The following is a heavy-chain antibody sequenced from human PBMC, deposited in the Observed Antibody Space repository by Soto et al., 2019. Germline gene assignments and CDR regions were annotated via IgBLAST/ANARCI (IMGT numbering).Heavy chain of an antibody. V-gene: IGHV1-18*01. Sequence: ASVKVSCKASGYTFDGYGISWVRQAPGQGLEWMGWISTYNGNTNYAQKLKGRVTMTTDTFTSTAYMELRSLTSDDTAVYYCAREGYCSSGSCALYSHEYFGMDVWGQGTTVTVSS. J-gene: IGHJ6*02. CDR1: GYTFDGYG. D-gene: IGHD2-15*01. CDR3: AREGYCSSGSCALYSHEYFGMDV. CDR2: ISTYNGNT.